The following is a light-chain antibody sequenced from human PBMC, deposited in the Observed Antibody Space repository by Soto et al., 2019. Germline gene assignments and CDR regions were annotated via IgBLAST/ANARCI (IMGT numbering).Light chain of an antibody. V-gene: IGLV2-8*01. CDR2: EVT. CDR1: SSDVGANNY. Sequence: QSALTQPPSASGSPGQSVTISCTGTSSDVGANNYVSWYQQNPGKSPKLMIYEVTTRPSGVPDRFSASKSGNTASLTVSGLHAEDEADYYCSSYAGPNRVFGTGTKLTVL. CDR3: SSYAGPNRV. J-gene: IGLJ1*01.